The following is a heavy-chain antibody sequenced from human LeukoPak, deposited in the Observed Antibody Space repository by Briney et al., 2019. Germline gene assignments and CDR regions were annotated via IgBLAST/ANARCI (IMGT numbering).Heavy chain of an antibody. J-gene: IGHJ4*02. CDR1: GGSMHHYY. CDR2: IFSRGNT. V-gene: IGHV4-4*08. CDR3: ARVGDTSSYYYFLDF. Sequence: SETLSLTCTVSGGSMHHYYWSWIRQPPGKGLEWIGYIFSRGNTNYNPSLQSRVTMSVDTSKSQFSLKLSSVTAADTAVYYCARVGDTSSYYYFLDFWGQGTLVTVSS. D-gene: IGHD3-22*01.